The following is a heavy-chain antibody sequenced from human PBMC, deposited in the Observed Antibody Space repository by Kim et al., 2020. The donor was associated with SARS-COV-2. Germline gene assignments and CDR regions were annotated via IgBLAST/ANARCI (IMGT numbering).Heavy chain of an antibody. CDR3: AKDNARYSSSWWGDYYYAMDV. V-gene: IGHV3-9*01. Sequence: GGSLRLSCAASGFTFDDYAMHWVRQAPGKGLEWVSGISWNSSNIGYADSVKGRFTISRDNAKNSLYLQMSSLRAEDTALYYCAKDNARYSSSWWGDYYYAMDVWGQGTTVTVSS. D-gene: IGHD6-13*01. J-gene: IGHJ6*02. CDR2: ISWNSSNI. CDR1: GFTFDDYA.